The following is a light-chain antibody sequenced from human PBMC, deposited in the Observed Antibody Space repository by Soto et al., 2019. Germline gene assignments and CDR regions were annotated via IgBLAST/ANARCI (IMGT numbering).Light chain of an antibody. Sequence: DIQMTQSPSSLSASVGDRVTMSCQASQDINNYLNWYQQKPGKAPKLLIYDASKLETGVPSRFSGSGSGTDFTFTISRLQPEDIATYYCQQYENLPTFGQGTRLEIK. CDR3: QQYENLPT. CDR1: QDINNY. V-gene: IGKV1-33*01. CDR2: DAS. J-gene: IGKJ5*01.